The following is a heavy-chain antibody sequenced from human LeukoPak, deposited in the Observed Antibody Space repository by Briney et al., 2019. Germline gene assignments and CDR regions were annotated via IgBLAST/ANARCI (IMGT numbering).Heavy chain of an antibody. D-gene: IGHD1-14*01. J-gene: IGHJ4*02. Sequence: PGGSLRLSCAASGFTVITNDMTWVRQAPGKGLEWVSVLCDGNTKYADSVQGRFTISRDNSKNTLYLEMNGLSPDDTAVYYCARGVEPLAANTLAYWGQGALVTVSS. CDR2: LCDGNT. V-gene: IGHV3-53*01. CDR1: GFTVITND. CDR3: ARGVEPLAANTLAY.